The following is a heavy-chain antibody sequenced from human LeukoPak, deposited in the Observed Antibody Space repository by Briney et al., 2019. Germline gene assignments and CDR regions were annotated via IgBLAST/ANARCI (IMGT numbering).Heavy chain of an antibody. D-gene: IGHD3-9*01. CDR1: GFTFSSYG. CDR3: ARLRYFDMYYFDY. V-gene: IGHV3-30*03. Sequence: GGSLRLSCAASGFTFSSYGMHWVRQAPGKGLEWVAVISYDGSNKYYADSVKGRFTISRDNSKNTLYLQMNSLRAEDTAAYYCARLRYFDMYYFDYWGQGTLVTVSS. J-gene: IGHJ4*02. CDR2: ISYDGSNK.